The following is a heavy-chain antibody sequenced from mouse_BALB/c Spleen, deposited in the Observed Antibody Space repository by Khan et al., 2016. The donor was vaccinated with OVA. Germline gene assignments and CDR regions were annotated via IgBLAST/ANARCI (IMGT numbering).Heavy chain of an antibody. J-gene: IGHJ3*01. CDR1: GYSFTDYT. CDR3: SRSGFGGFAY. D-gene: IGHD3-1*01. Sequence: VQLQQSGPDLVKPGASMKISCKTSGYSFTDYTMNWVKQSHGKNLEWIGLINPYNAGTYYNQNFKGKATLTVDKSSSTAYMELLSLTSDDSAVYYCSRSGFGGFAYWGQGTLVTVSA. CDR2: INPYNAGT. V-gene: IGHV1-18*01.